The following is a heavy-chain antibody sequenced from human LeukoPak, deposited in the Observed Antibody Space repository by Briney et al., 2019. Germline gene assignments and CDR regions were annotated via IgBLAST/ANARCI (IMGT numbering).Heavy chain of an antibody. CDR2: ISGSGGST. CDR1: GFTFSSYA. Sequence: GGSLRLSCAASGFTFSSYAMSWVRQAPGKGLEWVSAISGSGGSTYYADSVKGRFTISRDNSKNTLYLQMNSLRAEDTAVYYCAKVKSDDYSNYSLFPIYYYYYGMDVWGQGTTVTVSS. J-gene: IGHJ6*02. V-gene: IGHV3-23*01. CDR3: AKVKSDDYSNYSLFPIYYYYYGMDV. D-gene: IGHD4-11*01.